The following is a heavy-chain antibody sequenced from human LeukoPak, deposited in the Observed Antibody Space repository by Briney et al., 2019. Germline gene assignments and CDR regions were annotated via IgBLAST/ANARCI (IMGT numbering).Heavy chain of an antibody. V-gene: IGHV3-30*04. D-gene: IGHD3-3*01. CDR3: ARDPTRYDFWSGYHYYYYYYMDV. CDR1: GVTFSSHA. Sequence: PGGSLRLSCAASGVTFSSHAMHWVRQAPGKGLEWVAVISYDGSNKYYADSVKGRFTISRDNSKNTLYLQLNSLRGEDTAVYYCARDPTRYDFWSGYHYYYYYYMDVWGKGTTVTVSS. J-gene: IGHJ6*03. CDR2: ISYDGSNK.